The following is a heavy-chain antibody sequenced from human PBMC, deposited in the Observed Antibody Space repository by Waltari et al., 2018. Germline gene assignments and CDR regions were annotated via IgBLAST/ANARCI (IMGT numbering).Heavy chain of an antibody. CDR1: GGAFNFYY. J-gene: IGHJ4*02. D-gene: IGHD2-21*01. Sequence: QVLLQQWGAGLLKPSETLSLTCAVYGGAFNFYYWGWIRQPPGEGLEWIGEITNSGSTNYNPSLKSRVSISVDTPNNQFSLKLTSVTAADTAAYYCARRGYCGIDCYSNYFDFWGQGTLVTVSS. V-gene: IGHV4-34*01. CDR2: ITNSGST. CDR3: ARRGYCGIDCYSNYFDF.